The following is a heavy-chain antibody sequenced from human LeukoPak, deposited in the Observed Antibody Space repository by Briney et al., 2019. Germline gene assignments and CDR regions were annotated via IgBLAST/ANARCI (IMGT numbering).Heavy chain of an antibody. V-gene: IGHV4-59*01. J-gene: IGHJ3*02. Sequence: SETLSLTCTVSGGSISSYYWTWIRQPPGKGLEWVGYLYYSGSTNYNPSLKSRVTISADTSKNQFSLQLSSVTAADTAVYYCARGTGKWDAFDIWGQGTMVTVSS. CDR1: GGSISSYY. CDR2: LYYSGST. D-gene: IGHD3/OR15-3a*01. CDR3: ARGTGKWDAFDI.